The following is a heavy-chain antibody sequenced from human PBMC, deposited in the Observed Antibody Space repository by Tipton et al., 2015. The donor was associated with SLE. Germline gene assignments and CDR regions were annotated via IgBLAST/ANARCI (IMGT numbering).Heavy chain of an antibody. Sequence: TLSLTCTVSGGSISSYYWSWIRQPPGKGLEWIGYIYYSGSTNYNPSLKSRVTISVDTSKNQFSLKRSSGTAAGTAVYYCARVRGRGYFQHWGQGTLVTVSS. CDR3: ARVRGRGYFQH. D-gene: IGHD3-10*01. CDR1: GGSISSYY. J-gene: IGHJ1*01. V-gene: IGHV4-59*01. CDR2: IYYSGST.